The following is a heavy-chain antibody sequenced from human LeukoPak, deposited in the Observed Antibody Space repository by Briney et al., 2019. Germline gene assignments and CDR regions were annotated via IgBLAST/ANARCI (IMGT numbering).Heavy chain of an antibody. CDR3: ARGVYGSGSYYFDY. J-gene: IGHJ4*02. Sequence: GGSLRLSCAASGFTFSTYAMHWVRQAPGKGLEWVAVISYDGSNKYYADSVKGRFTISRDNSKNTLYLQMNSLRAEDTAVYYCARGVYGSGSYYFDYWGQGTLVIVSS. CDR2: ISYDGSNK. V-gene: IGHV3-30-3*01. D-gene: IGHD3-10*01. CDR1: GFTFSTYA.